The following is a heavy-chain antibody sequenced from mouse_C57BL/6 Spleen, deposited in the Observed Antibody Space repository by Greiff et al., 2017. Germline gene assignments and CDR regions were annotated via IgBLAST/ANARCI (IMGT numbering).Heavy chain of an antibody. V-gene: IGHV1-20*01. CDR1: GYSFTGYF. CDR3: ARGATGAVDY. CDR2: INPYNSYT. J-gene: IGHJ4*01. Sequence: VQLQQSGPELVKPGDSVKISCTASGYSFTGYFMNWVMQSHGKSLEWIGRINPYNSYTFYNQRFKGKATLAGDKASSTAHMELRSPTSEDSAVYYCARGATGAVDYWGQGTSVTVSS.